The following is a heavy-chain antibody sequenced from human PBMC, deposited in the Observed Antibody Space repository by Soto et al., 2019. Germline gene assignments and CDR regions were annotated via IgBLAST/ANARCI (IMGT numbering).Heavy chain of an antibody. V-gene: IGHV4-30-4*08. CDR3: AREDDGGDRGYYGLDV. Sequence: QVQLQQSGPGLVKPSQTLSLTCTVSGGSISGDYYHWTWIRQSPGKGLEWIGYVFHSGSVLYNPSLKSRLNISVDTSKNQFSLRLSSVTAADTAVYFCAREDDGGDRGYYGLDVWGQGTTVTVSS. CDR2: VFHSGSV. D-gene: IGHD2-21*02. J-gene: IGHJ6*02. CDR1: GGSISGDYYH.